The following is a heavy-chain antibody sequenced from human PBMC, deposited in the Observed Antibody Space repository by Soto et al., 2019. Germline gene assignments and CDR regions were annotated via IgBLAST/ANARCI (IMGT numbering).Heavy chain of an antibody. J-gene: IGHJ4*02. D-gene: IGHD2-8*01. CDR2: IKQDGSEK. Sequence: GGSLRLSCAASGFTFSSYWMSWVRQAPGKGLEWVAKIKQDGSEKNYADAVKGRFTISRDNAKNTLYMQMNSLRAEDTAVYYSARYFVRPPAYCTTGFCHGYYWGQGTLVTVSS. V-gene: IGHV3-7*01. CDR1: GFTFSSYW. CDR3: ARYFVRPPAYCTTGFCHGYY.